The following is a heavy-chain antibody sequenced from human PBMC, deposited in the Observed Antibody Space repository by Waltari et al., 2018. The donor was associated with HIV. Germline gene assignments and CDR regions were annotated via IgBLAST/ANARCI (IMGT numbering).Heavy chain of an antibody. D-gene: IGHD2-8*01. Sequence: QVQLVQSGAEVKKPGASVKVSCKASGYTFTSYDINRVRQATGQGLEWMAWMNPNSGNTGYAQKFQGRVTTTRNTSISTAYMELSSLRSEDTAVYYCARGQSRYCTNGVCYDYYYGMDVWGQGTTVTVSS. CDR3: ARGQSRYCTNGVCYDYYYGMDV. CDR2: MNPNSGNT. J-gene: IGHJ6*02. CDR1: GYTFTSYD. V-gene: IGHV1-8*01.